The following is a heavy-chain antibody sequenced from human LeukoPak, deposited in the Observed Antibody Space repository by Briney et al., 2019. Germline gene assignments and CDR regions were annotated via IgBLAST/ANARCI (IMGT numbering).Heavy chain of an antibody. CDR3: ATLRDDYFDY. CDR2: ISGSGGST. Sequence: GGSLRLSCAASGFTVSSNYMSWVRQAPGKGLEWVSAISGSGGSTYYADSVKGRFTISRDNSKNTLYLQMNSLRAEDTAVYYCATLRDDYFDYWGQGTLVTVSS. CDR1: GFTVSSNY. J-gene: IGHJ4*02. V-gene: IGHV3-23*01.